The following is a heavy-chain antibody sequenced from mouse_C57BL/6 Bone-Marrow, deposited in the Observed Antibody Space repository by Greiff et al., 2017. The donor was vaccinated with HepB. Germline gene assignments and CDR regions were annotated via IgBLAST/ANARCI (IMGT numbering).Heavy chain of an antibody. CDR1: GYAFSSSW. CDR2: IYPGDGET. CDR3: AIDYRSSFWFAY. Sequence: QVQLQQSGPELVKPGASVKISCKASGYAFSSSWMNWVKQRPGKGLEWIGRIYPGDGETNYNGKFKGKATLTADKSSSTAYMRLSSLPSEDSAVYLGAIDYRSSFWFAYWGQGTLVTVSA. D-gene: IGHD1-1*01. V-gene: IGHV1-82*01. J-gene: IGHJ3*01.